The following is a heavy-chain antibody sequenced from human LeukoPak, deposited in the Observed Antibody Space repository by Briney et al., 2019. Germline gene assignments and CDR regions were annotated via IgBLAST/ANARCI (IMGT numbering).Heavy chain of an antibody. CDR3: ARDPSAVALGRNWFDP. Sequence: SETLSLTCTVSGGSISSGSYYWSWIRQPAGKGLEWIGRIYTSGSTNYNPSLKSRVTISVDTSKNQFSLKLSSVTAADTAVYYCARDPSAVALGRNWFDPWGQGTLVTVSS. V-gene: IGHV4-61*02. CDR2: IYTSGST. J-gene: IGHJ5*02. CDR1: GGSISSGSYY. D-gene: IGHD6-19*01.